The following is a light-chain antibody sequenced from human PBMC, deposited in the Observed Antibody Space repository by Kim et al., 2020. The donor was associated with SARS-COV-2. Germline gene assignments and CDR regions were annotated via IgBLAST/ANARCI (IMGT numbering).Light chain of an antibody. Sequence: VSPGKRATLPCRASQCVSSTFAWYQQKPGQAPRLLIYGSSTRATGIPARFSGGGSGTEFTLTISSLQSEDFAVYYCQQYNNWPGSFGQGTSLEI. CDR2: GSS. CDR3: QQYNNWPGS. J-gene: IGKJ2*03. V-gene: IGKV3-15*01. CDR1: QCVSST.